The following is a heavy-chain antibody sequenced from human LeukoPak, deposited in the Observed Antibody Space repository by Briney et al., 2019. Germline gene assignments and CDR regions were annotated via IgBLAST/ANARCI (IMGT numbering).Heavy chain of an antibody. CDR3: ARHVRGVTGLDY. CDR1: GYSISSGYY. D-gene: IGHD3-10*01. V-gene: IGHV4-38-2*01. J-gene: IGHJ4*02. CDR2: IYHSGST. Sequence: SETLSLTCAVSGYSISSGYYWGWIRQPPGKGLEWIGSIYHSGSTYYNPSLKSRVTISVDTSKNQFSLKLSTATAADAAVYYCARHVRGVTGLDYWGQGTLVTVSS.